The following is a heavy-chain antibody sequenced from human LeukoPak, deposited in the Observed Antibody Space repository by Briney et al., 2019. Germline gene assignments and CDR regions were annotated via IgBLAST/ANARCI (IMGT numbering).Heavy chain of an antibody. CDR2: INHSGST. CDR1: GGSFSGYY. V-gene: IGHV4-34*01. CDR3: ATQTYYYGSGSYPFDY. Sequence: PSETLSLTCAVYGGSFSGYYWSWIRQPPGKGLEWIGEINHSGSTNYNPSLKSRVTISVDTSKNQFSLKLSSVTAADTAVYYCATQTYYYGSGSYPFDYWGQGTLVTVSS. J-gene: IGHJ4*02. D-gene: IGHD3-10*01.